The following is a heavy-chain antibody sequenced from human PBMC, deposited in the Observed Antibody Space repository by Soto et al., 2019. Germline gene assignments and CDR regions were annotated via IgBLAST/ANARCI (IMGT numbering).Heavy chain of an antibody. J-gene: IGHJ4*02. D-gene: IGHD3-10*01. CDR1: GFTFSSYD. Sequence: GGSLRLSCAASGFTFSSYDMTWVRQAPGKGLEWVSAISGSGGSTNYGDSVKGRFTISRDNSKNTLFMQMNSLRAEDTAVYYCAIRGLSKSEVRGYFDSWGRGTLVTVYS. V-gene: IGHV3-23*01. CDR3: AIRGLSKSEVRGYFDS. CDR2: ISGSGGST.